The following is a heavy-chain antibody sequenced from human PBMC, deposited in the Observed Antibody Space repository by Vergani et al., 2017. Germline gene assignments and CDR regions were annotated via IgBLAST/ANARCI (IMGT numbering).Heavy chain of an antibody. CDR3: AREAGVVLDYDFWSAQVPQGYFQH. Sequence: EVQLVESGGGVVRPGGSLRLSCAASGFTFGDYDMNWVRQAPGKGLEWVSRGKWNGDSSVYADSVKGRFTISRDNAKNSLYLQMNSLRAEDTAVYYCAREAGVVLDYDFWSAQVPQGYFQHWGQGTLVTVSS. D-gene: IGHD3-3*01. J-gene: IGHJ1*01. CDR2: GKWNGDSS. CDR1: GFTFGDYD. V-gene: IGHV3-20*04.